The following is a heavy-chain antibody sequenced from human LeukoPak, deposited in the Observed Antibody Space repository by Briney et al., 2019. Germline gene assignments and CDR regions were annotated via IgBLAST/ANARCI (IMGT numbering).Heavy chain of an antibody. CDR2: IYYSGST. Sequence: PSETLSLTCTVSGGSISSYYWSWIRQPPGKGLEWIGYIYYSGSTNYNPSLKSRVTISVGTSKNQFSLKLSSVTAADTAVYYCARQIRWFGEDYFDYWGQGTLVTVSS. D-gene: IGHD3-10*01. CDR1: GGSISSYY. V-gene: IGHV4-59*08. CDR3: ARQIRWFGEDYFDY. J-gene: IGHJ4*02.